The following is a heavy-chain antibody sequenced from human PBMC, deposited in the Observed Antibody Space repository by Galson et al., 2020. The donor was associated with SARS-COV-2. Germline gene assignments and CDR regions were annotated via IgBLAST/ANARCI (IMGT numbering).Heavy chain of an antibody. Sequence: ASVKVSCKASGYTFTSYGISWVRQAPGQGLEWMGWISAYNGNTNYAQKLQGRVTMTTDTSTSTAYMELRSLRSDDTAVYYCAREHLGELSLYFYYYGMDVWGQGTTVTVSS. V-gene: IGHV1-18*01. CDR1: GYTFTSYG. CDR3: AREHLGELSLYFYYYGMDV. CDR2: ISAYNGNT. D-gene: IGHD3-16*02. J-gene: IGHJ6*02.